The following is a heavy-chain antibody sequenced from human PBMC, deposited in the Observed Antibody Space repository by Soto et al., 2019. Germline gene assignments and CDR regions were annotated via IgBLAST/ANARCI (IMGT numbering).Heavy chain of an antibody. J-gene: IGHJ5*02. Sequence: ASVQVPCKTSGYTFTGYFIHWVRQAPGQGLEWMAYINPNSGATKYAQKFQGRVTLTRDTSINTAYMEMSMLTSNDTAVYYCARGGGTVLAPLPWGQGTLVTV. D-gene: IGHD3-10*01. CDR2: INPNSGAT. V-gene: IGHV1-2*02. CDR1: GYTFTGYF. CDR3: ARGGGTVLAPLP.